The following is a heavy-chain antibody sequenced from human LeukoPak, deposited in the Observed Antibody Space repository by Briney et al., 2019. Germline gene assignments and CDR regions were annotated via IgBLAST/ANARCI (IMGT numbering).Heavy chain of an antibody. CDR1: GGSISSSNW. J-gene: IGHJ3*02. V-gene: IGHV4-4*02. CDR3: ARGVSTTITFGGVLGDAFDI. Sequence: PSETLSLTCAVSGGSISSSNWWSWVRQPPGKGLEWIGEIYHSGSTNYNPSLMSRVTISVDTSKNQFSLKLSPVTAADTAVYYCARGVSTTITFGGVLGDAFDIWGQGTMVTVSS. D-gene: IGHD3-16*01. CDR2: IYHSGST.